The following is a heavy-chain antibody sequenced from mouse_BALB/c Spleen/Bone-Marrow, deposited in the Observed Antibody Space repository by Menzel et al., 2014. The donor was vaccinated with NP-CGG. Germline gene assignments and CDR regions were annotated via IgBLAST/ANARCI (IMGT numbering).Heavy chain of an antibody. CDR1: GFSLTGYG. V-gene: IGHV2-6-7*01. D-gene: IGHD1-1*01. J-gene: IGHJ4*01. CDR3: ARHYGSNYYAMDY. Sequence: QVQLKESGPGLVAPSQSLSIPCTVSGFSLTGYGVNWVRQPPGKGLEWLGMIWGDGRTDYNSALKSRLSISKDNSKSQVFLKMNSLQTDDTARYYCARHYGSNYYAMDYWGQGTSVTVSS. CDR2: IWGDGRT.